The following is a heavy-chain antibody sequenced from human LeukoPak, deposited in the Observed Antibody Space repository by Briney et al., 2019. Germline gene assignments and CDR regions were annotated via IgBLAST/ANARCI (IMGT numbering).Heavy chain of an antibody. CDR2: ISSSSTI. V-gene: IGHV3-48*01. Sequence: GGSLRLSCAASGFTFSNYVMNWVRQAPGKGLEWVSYISSSSTIYYADSVKGRFTISRDNAKNSLYLQMNSLRAEDTAVYYCARVQKIKRWGSSTSPFDYWGQGTLFTVSS. D-gene: IGHD6-6*01. J-gene: IGHJ4*02. CDR3: ARVQKIKRWGSSTSPFDY. CDR1: GFTFSNYV.